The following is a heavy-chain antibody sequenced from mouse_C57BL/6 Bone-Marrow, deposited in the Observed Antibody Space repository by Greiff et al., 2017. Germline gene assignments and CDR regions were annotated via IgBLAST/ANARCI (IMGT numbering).Heavy chain of an antibody. J-gene: IGHJ2*01. V-gene: IGHV1-55*01. CDR3: ARGGGDGEDD. CDR1: GYTFTSYW. Sequence: QVQLMQPGAELVKPGASVKMSCTASGYTFTSYWITWVKQRPGQGLEWIGDIYPGSGSTNYNEKFKSKATLTVDTSSSTAYMQLSSLTSEDAAVYYCARGGGDGEDDWGQGTTLTVSS. CDR2: IYPGSGST. D-gene: IGHD3-3*01.